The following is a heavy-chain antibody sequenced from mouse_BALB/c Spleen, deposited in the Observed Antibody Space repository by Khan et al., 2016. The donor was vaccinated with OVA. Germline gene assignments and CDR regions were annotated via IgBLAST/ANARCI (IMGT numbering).Heavy chain of an antibody. CDR1: GYSFTSYYV. V-gene: IGHV3-2*02. CDR3: ESVYGGDFDY. D-gene: IGHD1-1*01. J-gene: IGHJ2*02. CDR2: ISDSGNT. Sequence: EVQLIESGPGLVKPSQSLSLTCTVTGYSFTSYYVYYLIQQPRRNKLWLRGFISDSGNTKINSSLKSRIYITRDKSKVQFNLQLNSVTAKDTATYYCESVYGGDFDYWGQGTLVTVSA.